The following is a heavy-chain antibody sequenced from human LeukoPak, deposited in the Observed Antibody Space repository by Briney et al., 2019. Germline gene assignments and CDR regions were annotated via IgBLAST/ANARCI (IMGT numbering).Heavy chain of an antibody. Sequence: RASVKVSCKASGYTFTSSGISWLRQAPGQGLDWIGWIDAYTGNTNYAQNFQGRVTMTTDTSTTTAYMELRTLRLDDTTVYYCDRAGRYYYMDVWGKGTTVTVSS. CDR3: DRAGRYYYMDV. J-gene: IGHJ6*03. CDR1: GYTFTSSG. V-gene: IGHV1-18*01. CDR2: IDAYTGNT. D-gene: IGHD1-1*01.